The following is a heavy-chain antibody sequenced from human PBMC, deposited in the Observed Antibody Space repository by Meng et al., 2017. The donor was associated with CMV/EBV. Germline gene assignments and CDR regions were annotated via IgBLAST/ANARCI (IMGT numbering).Heavy chain of an antibody. D-gene: IGHD3-3*01. CDR3: ARDSAYYDFWSGNPLLDY. V-gene: IGHV3-21*01. Sequence: GESLKISCAASGFTFSSYSMNWVRQAPGKGLEWVSSISSSSSYIYYADSVKGRFTISRDNAKSSLYLQMNSLRAEDTAVYYCARDSAYYDFWSGNPLLDYWGQGTLVTVSS. J-gene: IGHJ4*02. CDR1: GFTFSSYS. CDR2: ISSSSSYI.